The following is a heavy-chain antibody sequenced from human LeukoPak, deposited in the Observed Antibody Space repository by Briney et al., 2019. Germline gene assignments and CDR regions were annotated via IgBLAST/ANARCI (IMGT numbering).Heavy chain of an antibody. Sequence: SETLSLTCTVSGYSISSGYYWGWIRQPPGKGLEWIGSIYHSGSTYYNPSLKSRVTISVDRSKNQFSLRLSSVTAADTAVYYCARSPVRGVTVFDPWGQGTLVTVSS. J-gene: IGHJ5*02. V-gene: IGHV4-38-2*02. CDR2: IYHSGST. CDR3: ARSPVRGVTVFDP. CDR1: GYSISSGYY. D-gene: IGHD3-10*01.